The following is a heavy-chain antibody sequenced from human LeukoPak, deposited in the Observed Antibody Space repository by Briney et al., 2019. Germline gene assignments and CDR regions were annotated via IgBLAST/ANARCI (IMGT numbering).Heavy chain of an antibody. CDR3: ARGRAIFGAGYYYYMDV. D-gene: IGHD3-3*01. Sequence: PSETLSLTCAICGGSFSGYYWSWIRQPPGKGLEWIGEINHSGSTNYNPSLKSRVTISVDTSKNQFSLKLSSVTAADTAVYYCARGRAIFGAGYYYYMDVWGKGTTVTVSS. CDR2: INHSGST. CDR1: GGSFSGYY. J-gene: IGHJ6*03. V-gene: IGHV4-34*01.